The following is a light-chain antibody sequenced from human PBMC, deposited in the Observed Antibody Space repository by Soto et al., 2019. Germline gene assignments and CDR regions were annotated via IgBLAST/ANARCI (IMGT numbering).Light chain of an antibody. CDR3: QQYGGARFT. J-gene: IGKJ3*01. Sequence: EIVLTQSPRTLSLSPGESATLSCRASQNVYINSLAWFQQKPGQTPRLLIYGPPTRAAGVPDRFTGSGSGADFALPITSLEPEDFAMYYCQQYGGARFTFGPGTRV. V-gene: IGKV3-20*01. CDR1: QNVYINS. CDR2: GPP.